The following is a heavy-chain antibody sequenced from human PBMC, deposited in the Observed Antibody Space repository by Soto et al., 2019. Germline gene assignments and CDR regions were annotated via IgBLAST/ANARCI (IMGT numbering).Heavy chain of an antibody. D-gene: IGHD1-1*01. CDR1: GASISGFY. CDR2: IYATGTT. J-gene: IGHJ5*02. Sequence: SETLSLTCTVSGASISGFYWSWIRKSAGKGLEWIGRIYATGTTGYNPSLKSRVMMSVDTSKKQFSLKLRSVTAADTAVYYCVRDGTKTLRDWFDPWGQGISVTVSS. V-gene: IGHV4-4*07. CDR3: VRDGTKTLRDWFDP.